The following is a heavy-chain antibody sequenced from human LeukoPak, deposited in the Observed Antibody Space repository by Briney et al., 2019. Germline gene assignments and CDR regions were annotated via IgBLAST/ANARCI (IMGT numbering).Heavy chain of an antibody. Sequence: SGGSLRLSCAASGFTFSSYAMSWVRQAPGKGLEWVSVIYSGGSTYYADSVKGRFTISRDNSKNTLYLQMNSLRAEDTAVYYCARSTTTSGYDLDYWGQGTLVTVSS. CDR2: IYSGGST. CDR1: GFTFSSYA. CDR3: ARSTTTSGYDLDY. J-gene: IGHJ4*02. D-gene: IGHD5-12*01. V-gene: IGHV3-66*01.